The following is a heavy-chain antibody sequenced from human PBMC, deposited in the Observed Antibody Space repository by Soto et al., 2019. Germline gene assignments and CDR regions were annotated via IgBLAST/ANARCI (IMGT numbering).Heavy chain of an antibody. CDR2: ISSSSSYI. CDR3: ASDYCSGGSCYSFQGFGY. V-gene: IGHV3-21*01. J-gene: IGHJ4*02. D-gene: IGHD2-15*01. Sequence: GGSLRLSCAASGFTFSSYSMNWVRQAPGKGLEWVSSISSSSSYIYYADSVKGRFTIPRDNAKNSLYLQMNSLRAEDTAVYYCASDYCSGGSCYSFQGFGYWGQGTLVTVSS. CDR1: GFTFSSYS.